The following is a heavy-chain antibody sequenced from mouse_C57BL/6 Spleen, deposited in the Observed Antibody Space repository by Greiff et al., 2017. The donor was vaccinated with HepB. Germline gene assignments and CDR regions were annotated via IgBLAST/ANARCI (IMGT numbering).Heavy chain of an antibody. CDR3: TRLRGFAY. J-gene: IGHJ3*01. CDR2: IDPENGDT. CDR1: GFNIKDDY. V-gene: IGHV14-4*01. D-gene: IGHD6-5*01. Sequence: EVNVVESGAELVRPGASVKLSCTASGFNIKDDYMHWVKQRPEQGLEWIGWIDPENGDTEYASKFQGKATITADTSSNTAYLQLSSLTSEDTAVYYCTRLRGFAYWGQGTLVTVSA.